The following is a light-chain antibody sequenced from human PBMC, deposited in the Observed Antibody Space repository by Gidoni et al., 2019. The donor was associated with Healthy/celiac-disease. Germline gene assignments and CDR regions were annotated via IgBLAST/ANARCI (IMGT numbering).Light chain of an antibody. CDR2: STS. CDR1: TGAVTSGYY. CDR3: LLYYGGAQLGV. J-gene: IGLJ2*01. Sequence: QTVVTQEPALTESPGGTVTLTFASSTGAVTSGYYPNWFQPKPGQAPRALIYSTSNKPAWTPARFSGSPLGGKAARTLSGVQPEAEAEYCCLLYYGGAQLGVFGGGTNLTVL. V-gene: IGLV7-43*01.